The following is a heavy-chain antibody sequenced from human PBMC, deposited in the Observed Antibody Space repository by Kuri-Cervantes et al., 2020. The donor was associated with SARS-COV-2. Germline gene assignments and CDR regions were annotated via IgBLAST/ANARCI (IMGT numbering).Heavy chain of an antibody. D-gene: IGHD3-16*01. CDR2: ISYDGSNK. V-gene: IGHV3-30*01. Sequence: GGSLRLSCAASGFTFSSYAMHWVRQAPGKGLEWVAAISYDGSNKYYADSVKGRFTISRDNSKNTLYLQMNSLRAEDTAVYYCARDGGDGAPNFDYWGQGTLVTVSS. J-gene: IGHJ4*02. CDR3: ARDGGDGAPNFDY. CDR1: GFTFSSYA.